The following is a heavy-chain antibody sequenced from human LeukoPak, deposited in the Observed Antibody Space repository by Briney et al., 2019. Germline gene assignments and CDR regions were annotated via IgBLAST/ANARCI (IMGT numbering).Heavy chain of an antibody. J-gene: IGHJ2*01. D-gene: IGHD3/OR15-3a*01. CDR3: ARVRGGLVHYWYFDL. CDR2: IYYSGST. V-gene: IGHV4-59*01. Sequence: PSETLSLTCTVSGGSISSYYWSWIRQPPGKGLEWIGYIYYSGSTNYNPSLKSRVTISVDTSKNQFSLKLSSVTAADTAVYYCARVRGGLVHYWYFDLWGRGTLVSVSS. CDR1: GGSISSYY.